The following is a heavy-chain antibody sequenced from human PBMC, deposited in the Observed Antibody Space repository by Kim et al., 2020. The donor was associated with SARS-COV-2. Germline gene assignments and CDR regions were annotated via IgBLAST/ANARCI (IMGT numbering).Heavy chain of an antibody. CDR1: GFAFSSYA. V-gene: IGHV3-23*01. D-gene: IGHD1-26*01. CDR3: AKAVGGGSSNLKFGC. Sequence: GGSLRLSCAASGFAFSSYAMSWVRQVPGRGLEWVSSVSGSGGTTYHAYSVEGLFIISRDNSKNILYLQMSSLRAEDTALYYGAKAVGGGSSNLKFGCWGQGTLGTVSS. CDR2: VSGSGGTT. J-gene: IGHJ4*02.